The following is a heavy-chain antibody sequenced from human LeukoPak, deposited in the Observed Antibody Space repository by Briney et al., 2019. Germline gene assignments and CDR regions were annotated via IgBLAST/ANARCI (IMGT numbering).Heavy chain of an antibody. J-gene: IGHJ4*02. CDR2: VYPGDSET. V-gene: IGHV5-51*01. CDR1: GYPFAGNW. CDR3: ARAKLGYCSGASCYTQYYFDT. D-gene: IGHD2-2*02. Sequence: GESLKISCQGSGYPFAGNWIAWVRQMPGKGLEWMGVVYPGDSETRYSPSFQGQVTISADKSVNTAYLQWNSLQPSDTAMYYCARAKLGYCSGASCYTQYYFDTWGQGTLVTVSS.